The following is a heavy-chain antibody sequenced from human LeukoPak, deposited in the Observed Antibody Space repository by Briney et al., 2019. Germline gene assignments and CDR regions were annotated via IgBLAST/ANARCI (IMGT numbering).Heavy chain of an antibody. Sequence: GASVKVSCKASGYTFTSYYMHWVRQAPGQGLEWMGLINPSGGSTSYAQKFQGRVTMTRDTSTSTVYMELSSLRSEDTAVYYCASGDRDSSGYDAFDIWGQGTMVTVSS. D-gene: IGHD3-22*01. CDR3: ASGDRDSSGYDAFDI. CDR1: GYTFTSYY. CDR2: INPSGGST. V-gene: IGHV1-46*01. J-gene: IGHJ3*02.